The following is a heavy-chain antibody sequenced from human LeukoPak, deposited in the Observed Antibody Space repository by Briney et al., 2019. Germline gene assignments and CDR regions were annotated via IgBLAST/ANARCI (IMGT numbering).Heavy chain of an antibody. Sequence: PSGTLSLTCTVSGGPFVGYYWTWIRQPPGKGLEWIGEITHSGGGNYNPSLKSRVTISVDSSQNRFSLKVLSVTAADTAVYYCARRAGAPDFDVWGLGTLVSVSS. CDR2: ITHSGGG. CDR1: GGPFVGYY. CDR3: ARRAGAPDFDV. J-gene: IGHJ4*02. V-gene: IGHV4-34*01. D-gene: IGHD3-10*01.